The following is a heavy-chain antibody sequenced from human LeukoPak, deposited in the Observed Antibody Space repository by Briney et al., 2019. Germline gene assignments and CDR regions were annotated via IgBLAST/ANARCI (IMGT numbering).Heavy chain of an antibody. Sequence: GGSLRLSCGASGFIFDTHDMHWVRQAPGKGLEWVAFIRSDGYHTYYADSVRGRFTITRDNSKNTLYLQMNSLRLDDMGVYYCAKPSGSGVDYWGRGTRVTVSS. J-gene: IGHJ4*02. CDR2: IRSDGYHT. CDR1: GFIFDTHD. D-gene: IGHD1-26*01. CDR3: AKPSGSGVDY. V-gene: IGHV3-30*02.